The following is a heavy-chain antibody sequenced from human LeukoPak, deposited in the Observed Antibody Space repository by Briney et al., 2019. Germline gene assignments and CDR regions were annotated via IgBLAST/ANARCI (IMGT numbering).Heavy chain of an antibody. CDR2: VKSKNDGGKI. Sequence: GGSLRLSCAASGITFNEIWMTWVRQAPGKRLEWVGRVKSKNDGGKIDYAAAVKDRYIISRDDSKNMLYLQMNSLKTEDTAMYYCITPDSRGSGSKWSLNHWGQGTLVTVSS. V-gene: IGHV3-15*01. CDR3: ITPDSRGSGSKWSLNH. CDR1: GITFNEIW. J-gene: IGHJ4*02. D-gene: IGHD3-22*01.